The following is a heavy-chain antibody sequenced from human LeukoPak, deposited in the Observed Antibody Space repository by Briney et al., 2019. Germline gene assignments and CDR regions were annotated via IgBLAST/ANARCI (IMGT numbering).Heavy chain of an antibody. D-gene: IGHD2-15*01. V-gene: IGHV3-7*05. J-gene: IGHJ4*02. Sequence: GGSLRLSCAASGFPFSGYWVNWVRQAPGRGLEWLAVIKKDGSETYYVDSVKGRFTISRDNAKNSLYLQMNSLRVDDSAVYYGAGGGGLLPVHWGPGTLVSVSA. CDR2: IKKDGSET. CDR1: GFPFSGYW. CDR3: AGGGGLLPVH.